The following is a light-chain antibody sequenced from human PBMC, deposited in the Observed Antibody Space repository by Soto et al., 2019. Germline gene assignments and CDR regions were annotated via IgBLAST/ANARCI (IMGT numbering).Light chain of an antibody. CDR3: QRFDNSPT. J-gene: IGKJ4*01. V-gene: IGKV3D-20*01. CDR2: DVS. CDR1: QSLTNNF. Sequence: EIVLPQSPATLSLSPGERVTLSCGASQSLTNNFLAWYQQRPGLAPKLLIFDVSTRATGIPDRFSGSGSGTDFTLTISRLEPEDFAVYYCQRFDNSPTFGGGTKVEFK.